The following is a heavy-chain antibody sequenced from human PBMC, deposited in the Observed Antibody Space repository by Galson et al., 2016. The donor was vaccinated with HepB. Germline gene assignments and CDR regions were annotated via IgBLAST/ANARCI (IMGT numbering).Heavy chain of an antibody. CDR2: FSGGNT. V-gene: IGHV3-23*01. CDR3: ATRVSTMIRGVVDY. J-gene: IGHJ4*02. Sequence: SLRLSCAATGLTFSSYAMSWVRQAPGKGLEWVSAFSGGNTKYADSVKGRFTISGDNSKNTVYLQMNSLRVEDTAVYYCATRVSTMIRGVVDYWGQGTLVTVSS. CDR1: GLTFSSYA. D-gene: IGHD3-10*01.